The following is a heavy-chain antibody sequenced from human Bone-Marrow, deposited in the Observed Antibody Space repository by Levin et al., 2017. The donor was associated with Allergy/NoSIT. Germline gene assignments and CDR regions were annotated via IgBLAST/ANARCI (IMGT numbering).Heavy chain of an antibody. CDR2: IRSKSFGGTI. V-gene: IGHV3-49*04. CDR1: GFSFRDYS. J-gene: IGHJ6*02. Sequence: HPGGSLRLSCSASGFSFRDYSMSWVRQAPGKGLEWLGFIRSKSFGGTIEYAASLKGRFTISRDDSKSTAYLEMNNLKTEDTAVYYCTRDLYVLGFLEYIYYGMDVWGQGTTVTVSS. CDR3: TRDLYVLGFLEYIYYGMDV. D-gene: IGHD3-3*01.